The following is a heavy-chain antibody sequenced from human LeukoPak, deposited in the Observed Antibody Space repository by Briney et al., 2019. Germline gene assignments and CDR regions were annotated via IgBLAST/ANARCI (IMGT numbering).Heavy chain of an antibody. J-gene: IGHJ4*02. D-gene: IGHD1-26*01. V-gene: IGHV4-59*08. Sequence: PSETLSLTCTVSGGSISSYYWSWIRQPPGKGLEWIGLIHYTGTTNYNPSLKSRVTISLDTSKNQFSLNLSSVTAADTAVYYCARSGTVGAMPVWGQGTLVTVSS. CDR1: GGSISSYY. CDR3: ARSGTVGAMPV. CDR2: IHYTGTT.